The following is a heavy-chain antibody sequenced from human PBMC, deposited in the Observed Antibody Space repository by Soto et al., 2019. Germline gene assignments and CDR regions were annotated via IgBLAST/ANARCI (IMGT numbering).Heavy chain of an antibody. J-gene: IGHJ6*02. V-gene: IGHV3-30*18. D-gene: IGHD3-10*01. Sequence: GGSLRLSCATSGFTFSNHGMHWVRQAPGGGLEWVAVTSFDGGKKYYADSVNGRFTVSRDNSNNTLYLQMNSLRVEDTAVYYCAKVIDYGSEIHNRDYYYYGMDVWGRGTTVTVSS. CDR2: TSFDGGKK. CDR1: GFTFSNHG. CDR3: AKVIDYGSEIHNRDYYYYGMDV.